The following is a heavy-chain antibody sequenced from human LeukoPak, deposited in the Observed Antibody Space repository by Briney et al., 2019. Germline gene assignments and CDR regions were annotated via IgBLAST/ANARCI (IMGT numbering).Heavy chain of an antibody. V-gene: IGHV4-38-2*02. J-gene: IGHJ3*02. D-gene: IGHD3-10*01. Sequence: SETLSLTCTVSGYSISSGYYWGWIRQPPGKGLEWIGSMYHSGSTYYKPSPKSRVTISLDTSKNQFSLKLNSVTAADTAVYYCAKSNGYGLVDIWGQGTMVTVSS. CDR2: MYHSGST. CDR1: GYSISSGYY. CDR3: AKSNGYGLVDI.